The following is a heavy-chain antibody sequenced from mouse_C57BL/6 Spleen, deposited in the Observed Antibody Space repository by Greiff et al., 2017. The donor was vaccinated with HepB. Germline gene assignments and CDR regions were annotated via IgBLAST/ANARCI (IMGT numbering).Heavy chain of an antibody. CDR2: ISSGSSTI. CDR1: GFTFSDYG. V-gene: IGHV5-17*01. Sequence: EVHLVESGGGLVKPGGSLKLSCAASGFTFSDYGMHWVRQAPEKGLEWVAYISSGSSTIYYADTVKGRFTISRDNAKNTLFLQMTSLRSDDTAMYYCARYYARYFDVWGTGTTVTVSS. CDR3: ARYYARYFDV. J-gene: IGHJ1*03. D-gene: IGHD1-1*01.